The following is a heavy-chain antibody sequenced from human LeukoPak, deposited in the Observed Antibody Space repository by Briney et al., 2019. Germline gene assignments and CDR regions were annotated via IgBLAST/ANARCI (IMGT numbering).Heavy chain of an antibody. CDR2: ISGSGGST. J-gene: IGHJ4*02. V-gene: IGHV3-23*01. CDR1: GFTFSSYA. D-gene: IGHD6-19*01. Sequence: GGSLRLSCAASGFTFSSYAMSWVRQAPGKGLEWVSAISGSGGSTYYADSVKGRFTISRDNSKNTLYLQMNSLRAEDTAVYCCAKDRKGYSSGWGPDYWGQGTLVTVSS. CDR3: AKDRKGYSSGWGPDY.